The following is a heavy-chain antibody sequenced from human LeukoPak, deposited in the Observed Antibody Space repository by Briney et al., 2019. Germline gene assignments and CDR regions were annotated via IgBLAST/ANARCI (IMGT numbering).Heavy chain of an antibody. CDR2: ISRRSTPI. J-gene: IGHJ5*02. CDR1: GFTFSSYS. D-gene: IGHD1-7*01. CDR3: MRGATDTTRWFDP. Sequence: GGSLRLSCAASGFTFSSYSMNWVRQAPGKGLEWISYISRRSTPIYYADSLKGRFTISRDNAKNSLYLQMNGLRAEDTAAYYCMRGATDTTRWFDPWGQGTLVTVSS. V-gene: IGHV3-48*04.